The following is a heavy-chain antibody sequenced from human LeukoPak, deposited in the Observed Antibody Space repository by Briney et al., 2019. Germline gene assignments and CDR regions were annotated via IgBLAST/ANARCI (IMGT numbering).Heavy chain of an antibody. CDR1: GGSISSYY. CDR3: ARAFSHGVGAV. V-gene: IGHV4-59*01. CDR2: IYYSGST. D-gene: IGHD3-16*01. J-gene: IGHJ6*02. Sequence: PSETLSLTCTVSGGSISSYYWSWIRQPPGKGLEWIGYIYYSGSTNYNPSLKSRVTISVDTSKNQFSLKLSSVTAADTAVYYGARAFSHGVGAVGGQGTTATVP.